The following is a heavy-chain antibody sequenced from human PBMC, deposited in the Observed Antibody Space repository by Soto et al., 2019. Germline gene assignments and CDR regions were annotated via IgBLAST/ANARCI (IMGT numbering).Heavy chain of an antibody. V-gene: IGHV3-23*01. Sequence: EVQLLESGGGLVQPGGSLRLSCAASGFTFSSYAMSWVRQAPGKGLEWVSAISGSGGSTYYADSVKGRFTISRDNSKNTLYLQMNSLRAEHTAVYYCAKSIDILTGRLEGYYYYGMDVWGQGTTVTVSS. CDR2: ISGSGGST. CDR1: GFTFSSYA. J-gene: IGHJ6*02. D-gene: IGHD3-9*01. CDR3: AKSIDILTGRLEGYYYYGMDV.